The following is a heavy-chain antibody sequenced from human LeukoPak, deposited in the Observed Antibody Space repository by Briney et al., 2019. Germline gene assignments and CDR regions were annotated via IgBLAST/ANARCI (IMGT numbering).Heavy chain of an antibody. V-gene: IGHV3-30*18. CDR3: AKDYGMIVVVTYYFDY. CDR1: GFTFSSYG. J-gene: IGHJ4*02. CDR2: ISYDGSNK. D-gene: IGHD3-22*01. Sequence: GGSLRLSCAASGFTFSSYGMHWVRQAPGKGLEWVAVISYDGSNKYYADSVKGRFTISRDNSKNTLYLQMNSLRAEDTAVYYCAKDYGMIVVVTYYFDYWGQGTLVTVSS.